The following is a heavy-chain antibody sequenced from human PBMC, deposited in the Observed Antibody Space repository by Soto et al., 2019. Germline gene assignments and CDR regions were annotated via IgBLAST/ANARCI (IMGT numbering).Heavy chain of an antibody. D-gene: IGHD3-10*01. CDR2: IYPGDSDT. Sequence: PGESLKISCKGSGYSFTSYWIGWVRQMPGKGLEWMGIIYPGDSDTRYSPSFQGQVTISADKPINTAYLQWSSLKASDTAMYYCAVGGVRGVITRTRDYYGMDVWGQGTTVTVSS. CDR3: AVGGVRGVITRTRDYYGMDV. CDR1: GYSFTSYW. J-gene: IGHJ6*02. V-gene: IGHV5-51*01.